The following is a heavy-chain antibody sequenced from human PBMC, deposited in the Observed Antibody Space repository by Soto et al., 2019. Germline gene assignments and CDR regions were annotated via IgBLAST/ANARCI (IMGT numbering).Heavy chain of an antibody. V-gene: IGHV4-59*01. Sequence: SETLSLTCTVSGGSISSYYWSWIRQPPGKGLEWIGYIYYSVSTNYNPSLKSRVTISVDTSKNQFSLKLSSVTAADTAVYYCARDIAAAGNFDYWGQGTLVTVSS. CDR3: ARDIAAAGNFDY. CDR2: IYYSVST. J-gene: IGHJ4*02. CDR1: GGSISSYY. D-gene: IGHD6-13*01.